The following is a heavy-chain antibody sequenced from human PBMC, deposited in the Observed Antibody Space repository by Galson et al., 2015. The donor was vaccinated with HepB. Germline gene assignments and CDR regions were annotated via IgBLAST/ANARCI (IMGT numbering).Heavy chain of an antibody. V-gene: IGHV3-30-3*01. D-gene: IGHD6-13*01. Sequence: SLRLSCAASGFTFSSYAMHWVRQAPGKGLEWVAVISYDGSNKYYADSVKGRFTISRDNSKNTLYLQMNSLRAEDTAVYYCARDDSSPPFDYWGQGTLVTVSS. J-gene: IGHJ4*02. CDR1: GFTFSSYA. CDR2: ISYDGSNK. CDR3: ARDDSSPPFDY.